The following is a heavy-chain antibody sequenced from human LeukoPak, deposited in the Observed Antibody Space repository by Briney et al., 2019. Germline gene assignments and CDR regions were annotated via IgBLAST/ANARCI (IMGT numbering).Heavy chain of an antibody. Sequence: GGSLRLSCAASGFTFSSYAMSWVRQAPGKGLEWVSGIIDSGESTYYANFAKGRFTISRDNSNNTLYLQMNSLRAEDKAVYYCAKLGGQELHNYYVAVCGKGTTVAVSS. J-gene: IGHJ6*03. CDR1: GFTFSSYA. CDR3: AKLGGQELHNYYVAV. D-gene: IGHD3-16*01. CDR2: IIDSGEST. V-gene: IGHV3-23*01.